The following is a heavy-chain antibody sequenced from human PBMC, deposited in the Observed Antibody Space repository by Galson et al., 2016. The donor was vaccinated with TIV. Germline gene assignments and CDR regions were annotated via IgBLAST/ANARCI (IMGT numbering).Heavy chain of an antibody. V-gene: IGHV1-3*01. CDR2: INPANGET. J-gene: IGHJ4*02. CDR3: ARDRGGTGDFVK. Sequence: SVKVSCKASGYTFIGYVIHWVRQAPGQRLEWMGWINPANGETQSSQRFQGKFTLTTDTSASTAYMELSSLGSEDTAVYYCARDRGGTGDFVKWGQGTLVTVSS. D-gene: IGHD7-27*01. CDR1: GYTFIGYV.